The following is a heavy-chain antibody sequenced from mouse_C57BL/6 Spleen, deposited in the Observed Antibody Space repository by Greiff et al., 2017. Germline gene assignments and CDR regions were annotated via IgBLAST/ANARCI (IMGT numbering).Heavy chain of an antibody. Sequence: VQLKESGPELVKPGASVKIPCKASGYTFTDYNMDWVKQSHGKSLEWIGDINPNNGGTIYNQKFKGKATLTVDKSSSTAYMELRSLTSEDTAVYYCARLDYYGSSHWYFDVWGTGTTVTVSS. CDR3: ARLDYYGSSHWYFDV. V-gene: IGHV1-18*01. J-gene: IGHJ1*03. D-gene: IGHD1-1*01. CDR2: INPNNGGT. CDR1: GYTFTDYN.